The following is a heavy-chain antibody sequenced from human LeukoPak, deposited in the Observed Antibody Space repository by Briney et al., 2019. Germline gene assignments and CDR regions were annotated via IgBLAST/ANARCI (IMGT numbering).Heavy chain of an antibody. CDR2: ISVSADST. Sequence: GGSRRLACAASGFTFSSYAMSWVRQAPGKGLEWFSAISVSADSTYYRDSGKGRFTISRDNSRKTLYLQMNSLRADDTAVYYCVKDREYTGSYYLYFDYWGQGTLVTVSS. V-gene: IGHV3-23*01. CDR3: VKDREYTGSYYLYFDY. D-gene: IGHD1-26*01. CDR1: GFTFSSYA. J-gene: IGHJ4*02.